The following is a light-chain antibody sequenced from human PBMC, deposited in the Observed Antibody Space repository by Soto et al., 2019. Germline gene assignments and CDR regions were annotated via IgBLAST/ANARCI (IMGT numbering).Light chain of an antibody. Sequence: QSVLTQPRSVSGSPVQSVTISCTGTSSDVGDYNYVSWYQQHPGKAPKLLIYAVNMRPSGVPDRFSGSKSGNTASLTISGLQAEDEADYSCCSYAGSYTWVFGGGTKLTVL. J-gene: IGLJ3*02. CDR2: AVN. CDR1: SSDVGDYNY. CDR3: CSYAGSYTWV. V-gene: IGLV2-11*01.